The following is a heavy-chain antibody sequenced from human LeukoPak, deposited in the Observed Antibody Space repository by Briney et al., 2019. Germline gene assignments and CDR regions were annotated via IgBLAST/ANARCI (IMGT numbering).Heavy chain of an antibody. J-gene: IGHJ4*02. V-gene: IGHV3-30*18. D-gene: IGHD3-22*01. CDR1: GFTFSSYG. CDR2: ISYDGSNK. CDR3: AKGNAYYYDSSGYYPFDY. Sequence: GGSLRLSCAASGFTFSSYGMHWVRQAPGKGLEWVAVISYDGSNKYYADSVKGRFTISRDNSKNTLYLQMNSLRAEDTAVYYCAKGNAYYYDSSGYYPFDYWDQGTLVTVSS.